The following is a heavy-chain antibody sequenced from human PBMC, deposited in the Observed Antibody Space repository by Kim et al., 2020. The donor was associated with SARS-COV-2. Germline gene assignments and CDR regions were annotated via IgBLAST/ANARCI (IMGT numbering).Heavy chain of an antibody. Sequence: GGSLRLSCAASGFTFSNAWMSWVRQAPGKGLEWVGRIKSKTDGGTTDYAAPVKGRFTISRDDSKNTLYLQMNSLKTEDTAVYYCTPTPENPVFWFDPWGQGTLVTVSS. V-gene: IGHV3-15*01. J-gene: IGHJ5*02. CDR2: IKSKTDGGTT. CDR1: GFTFSNAW. CDR3: TPTPENPVFWFDP.